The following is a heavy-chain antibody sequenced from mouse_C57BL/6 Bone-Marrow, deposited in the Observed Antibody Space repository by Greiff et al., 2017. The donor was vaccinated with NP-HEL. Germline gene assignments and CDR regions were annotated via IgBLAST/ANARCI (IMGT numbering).Heavy chain of an antibody. J-gene: IGHJ4*01. V-gene: IGHV2-2*01. CDR3: ASLTGPYAMDY. D-gene: IGHD4-1*01. CDR1: GFSLTSYG. CDR2: LWSGGST. Sequence: VKLVESGPGLVQPSQSLSITCTVSGFSLTSYGVHWVRQSPGKGLEWLGVLWSGGSTDYNAAFISRLSISKDNSKSQVFFKMNSLQADDTAIYYCASLTGPYAMDYWGQGTSVTVSS.